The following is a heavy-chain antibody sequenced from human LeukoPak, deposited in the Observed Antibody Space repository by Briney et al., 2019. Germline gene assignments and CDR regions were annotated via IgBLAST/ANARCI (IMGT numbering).Heavy chain of an antibody. CDR1: GGSISSSSYY. J-gene: IGHJ4*02. V-gene: IGHV4-61*01. CDR3: ARDRYSGSYSDY. Sequence: SETLSLTCTVSGGSISSSSYYWGWIRQPPGKGLEWIGYIYYSRSTNYNPSLKSRVTISVDTSKNQFSLKVSSVTAADTAVYYCARDRYSGSYSDYWGQGTVVTVSS. D-gene: IGHD1-26*01. CDR2: IYYSRST.